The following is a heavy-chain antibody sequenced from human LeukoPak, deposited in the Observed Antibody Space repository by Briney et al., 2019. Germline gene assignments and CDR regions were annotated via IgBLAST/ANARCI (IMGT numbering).Heavy chain of an antibody. CDR2: IYTSGSP. CDR3: ARDPGDYGYFQH. V-gene: IGHV4-61*02. Sequence: PSETLSLTCTVSGGSISSGHFYWSWIRQPAGEGLEWIGRIYTSGSPNYNPSLKSRVTISVDTSKNQFSLKLSSVTAADTAVYYCARDPGDYGYFQHWGQGTLVTVSS. D-gene: IGHD4-17*01. CDR1: GGSISSGHFY. J-gene: IGHJ1*01.